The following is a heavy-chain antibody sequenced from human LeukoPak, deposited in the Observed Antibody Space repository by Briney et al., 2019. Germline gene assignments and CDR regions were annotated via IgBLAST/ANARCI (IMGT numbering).Heavy chain of an antibody. V-gene: IGHV4-61*02. CDR2: IYTSGST. CDR1: GGSISSGSYY. CDR3: ARGVQLWANDLLYYYYYMDV. J-gene: IGHJ6*03. Sequence: PSETLSLTCTVSGGSISSGSYYWSWIRQPAGKGLEWIGRIYTSGSTNYNPSLKSRVTISVDTSKNQFSLKLSSVTAADTAVYYCARGVQLWANDLLYYYYYMDVWGKGTTVTVSS. D-gene: IGHD5-18*01.